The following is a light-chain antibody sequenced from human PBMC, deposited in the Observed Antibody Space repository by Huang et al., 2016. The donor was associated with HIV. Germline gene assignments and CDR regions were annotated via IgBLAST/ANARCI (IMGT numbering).Light chain of an antibody. CDR1: QNISGW. J-gene: IGKJ2*01. Sequence: DIQMTQSPSTLSASVGDRVTITCRASQNISGWLAWYQQKPGKAPKLLIYKASSLESGVLSRFSGSGSGTEFTLTISSLQPDDLATYHCQQYKSYSTFGQGTKLEIK. CDR2: KAS. CDR3: QQYKSYST. V-gene: IGKV1-5*03.